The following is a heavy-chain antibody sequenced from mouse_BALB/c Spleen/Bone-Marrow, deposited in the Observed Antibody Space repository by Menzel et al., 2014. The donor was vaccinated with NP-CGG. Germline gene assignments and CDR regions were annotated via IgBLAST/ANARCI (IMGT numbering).Heavy chain of an antibody. CDR1: GFNIKDTY. CDR2: IGPANGNT. V-gene: IGHV14-3*02. CDR3: ASDRYGWYFDV. Sequence: EVQLQQSGAELVKPGASVRLSCTASGFNIKDTYMHWVKQRPEQGLEWIGRIGPANGNTKYDPKFQGKATITADTSSNTAYLQRSSLTSEDTAVYYCASDRYGWYFDVWGAGTTVTVSS. D-gene: IGHD2-14*01. J-gene: IGHJ1*01.